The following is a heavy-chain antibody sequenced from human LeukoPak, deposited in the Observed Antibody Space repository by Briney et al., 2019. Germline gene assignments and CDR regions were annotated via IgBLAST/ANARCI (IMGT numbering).Heavy chain of an antibody. V-gene: IGHV3-30-3*01. CDR3: ASLSGTTSLNFDY. CDR2: ISYDGSNK. Sequence: GGSLRLSCAASGFTFSSYAMHWVRQAPGKGLEWVAVISYDGSNKYYADSVKGRFTISRDNSKNTLYLQMNSLRAEDTAEYYCASLSGTTSLNFDYWGQGTLVTVSS. CDR1: GFTFSSYA. J-gene: IGHJ4*02. D-gene: IGHD1-26*01.